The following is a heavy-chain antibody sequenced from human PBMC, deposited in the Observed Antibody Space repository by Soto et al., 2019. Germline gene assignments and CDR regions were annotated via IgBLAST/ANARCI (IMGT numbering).Heavy chain of an antibody. CDR3: VSSTGNYRNFDY. CDR1: GFTFSDHY. J-gene: IGHJ4*02. V-gene: IGHV3-72*01. Sequence: EVQLVESGGGLVQPGGSLRLSCAASGFTFSDHYMDWVRQAPGKGLEWVGRTRNKANSYTKEYAASVKGRFTISKDDSKNSRYRQMNSLKTEDTAGYYCVSSTGNYRNFDYWGQGTLVPVSS. CDR2: TRNKANSYTK. D-gene: IGHD1-7*01.